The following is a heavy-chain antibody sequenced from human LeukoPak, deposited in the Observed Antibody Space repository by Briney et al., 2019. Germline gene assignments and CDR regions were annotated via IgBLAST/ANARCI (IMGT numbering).Heavy chain of an antibody. J-gene: IGHJ1*01. CDR1: GFTFSTFA. D-gene: IGHD3-22*01. CDR3: ARGVADYYDSSGEYFQH. V-gene: IGHV3-23*01. CDR2: IFPSGGEI. Sequence: GGSLRLSCAASGFTFSTFAMIWVRQPPGKGLEWVSSIFPSGGEIHYADSVRGRFTISRDNSKSTLSLQMNSLRAEDTAVYYCARGVADYYDSSGEYFQHWGQGTLVTVSS.